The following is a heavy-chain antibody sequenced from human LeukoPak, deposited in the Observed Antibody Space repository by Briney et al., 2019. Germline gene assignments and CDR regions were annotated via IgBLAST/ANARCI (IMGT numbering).Heavy chain of an antibody. CDR3: ASLDTAKQPLANH. J-gene: IGHJ5*02. D-gene: IGHD5-18*01. V-gene: IGHV3-7*03. CDR1: GFTFSSYW. CDR2: IKQDGSEK. Sequence: PGGSLRLSCAASGFTFSSYWMNWVRQAPGKGLEWVANIKQDGSEKYYVHSVKGRFTVSRDNAKNSLYLQMNSLRVEDTAMYYCASLDTAKQPLANHWGQGTLVTVSP.